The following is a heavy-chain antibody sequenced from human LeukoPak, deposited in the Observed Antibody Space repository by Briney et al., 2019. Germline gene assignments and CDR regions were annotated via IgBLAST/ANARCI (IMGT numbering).Heavy chain of an antibody. Sequence: SETLSLTCTASGGSISSGGSSWTWIRQPPGKGLEWVGCIYYSGSTYYNPSLKSRITISLDTSKNQFSLKLSSVTAADTAVYYCARAHDYGDYVDYWGQGTLVTVSS. CDR1: GGSISSGGSS. CDR3: ARAHDYGDYVDY. V-gene: IGHV4-30-4*07. D-gene: IGHD4-17*01. J-gene: IGHJ4*02. CDR2: IYYSGST.